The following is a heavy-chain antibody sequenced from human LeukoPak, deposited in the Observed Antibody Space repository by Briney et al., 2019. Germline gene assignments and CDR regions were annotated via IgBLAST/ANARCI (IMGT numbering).Heavy chain of an antibody. CDR1: GFRFSDYS. CDR3: ARNTIFHP. V-gene: IGHV3-48*02. D-gene: IGHD3-9*01. Sequence: GGSLRLSSEASGFRFSDYSMNWVCQTPGKGLEWISYISSSDSTTYYTDSVRGRFTISRDNAKSSLYLLMNSLRDEDTGIYYCARNTIFHPWGQGTLVTVSS. J-gene: IGHJ5*02. CDR2: ISSSDSTT.